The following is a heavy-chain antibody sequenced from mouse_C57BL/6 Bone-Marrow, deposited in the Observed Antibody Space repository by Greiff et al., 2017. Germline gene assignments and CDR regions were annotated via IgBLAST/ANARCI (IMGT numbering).Heavy chain of an antibody. CDR1: GYTFTSYW. J-gene: IGHJ2*01. Sequence: VQLQQPGAELVRPGTSVKLSCKASGYTFTSYWMHWVKQRPGQGLEWIGVIDPSDSYTNYKQKFKGKATLTVDTSSSTVYMQLSSLTSEDSAVYYCARGTTVVATRGYFDYWGQGTTLTVSS. D-gene: IGHD1-1*01. CDR3: ARGTTVVATRGYFDY. CDR2: IDPSDSYT. V-gene: IGHV1-59*01.